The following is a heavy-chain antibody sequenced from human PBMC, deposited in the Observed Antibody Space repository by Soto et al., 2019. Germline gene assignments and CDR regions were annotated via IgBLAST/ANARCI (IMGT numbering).Heavy chain of an antibody. CDR2: ISHDGINK. Sequence: QVRLVESGGGVVQPGRSLRLSCTASGFSFSSYAMHWFRQPPGKGLEWVAVISHDGINKHYADSVKGRVTVSRDNSNHSLDLQLNSLRGEDTAMYYCARDMYSSDYFVKWFEPWGQGTLVTVSS. J-gene: IGHJ5*02. CDR3: ARDMYSSDYFVKWFEP. V-gene: IGHV3-30-3*01. CDR1: GFSFSSYA. D-gene: IGHD6-19*01.